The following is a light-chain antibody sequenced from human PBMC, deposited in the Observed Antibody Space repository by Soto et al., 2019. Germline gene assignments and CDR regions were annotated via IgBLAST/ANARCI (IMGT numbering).Light chain of an antibody. V-gene: IGKV1-39*01. CDR1: QSISSY. Sequence: DIQMTQSPSSLSSSVGDIFTITCRASQSISSYLNWYQQKPGKAPKLLIYAASSLQSGVPSRFSGSGSGTDFTLTISSLQPEDFAVYYCQQRSNWITFGQGTRLEIK. J-gene: IGKJ5*01. CDR2: AAS. CDR3: QQRSNWIT.